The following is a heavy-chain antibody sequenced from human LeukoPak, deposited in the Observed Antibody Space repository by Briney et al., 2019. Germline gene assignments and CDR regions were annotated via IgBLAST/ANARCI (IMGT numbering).Heavy chain of an antibody. J-gene: IGHJ4*02. CDR3: TRGSLSGSSRDY. CDR2: RNPKTGDT. D-gene: IGHD1-26*01. Sequence: ASVRVSCKASGYTFTVYDINWVRQATGQGLEWMGWRNPKTGDTGYAQKFQGRVNMTRNTSIDTAYMELSGLRSDDTAVYYCTRGSLSGSSRDYWGQGTLLTVSS. CDR1: GYTFTVYD. V-gene: IGHV1-8*01.